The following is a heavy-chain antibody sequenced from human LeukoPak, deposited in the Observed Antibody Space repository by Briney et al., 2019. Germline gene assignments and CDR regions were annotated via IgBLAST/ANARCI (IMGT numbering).Heavy chain of an antibody. CDR3: ARCTSPHLWFGELLRAGFSYYYMDV. D-gene: IGHD3-10*01. J-gene: IGHJ6*03. Sequence: GASVKVSCKASGYTFTSYDINWVRQAPGQGLEWMGWISAYNGNTNYAQKLQGRVTMTTDTSTSTAYMELRSLRSDDTAVYYCARCTSPHLWFGELLRAGFSYYYMDVWGKGTTVTISS. CDR1: GYTFTSYD. CDR2: ISAYNGNT. V-gene: IGHV1-18*01.